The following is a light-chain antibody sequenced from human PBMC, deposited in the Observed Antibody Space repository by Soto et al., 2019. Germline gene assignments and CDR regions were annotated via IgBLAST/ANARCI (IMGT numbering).Light chain of an antibody. Sequence: DIQMTQSPSSLSASVGDSVTITCRASQSIAGYVNWYQQKPGKAPKLLILGAVILQSGVPSRFSGSGSGTDFTLTISSLQPEDFATYYCQRDYNNIRTFGQGTKVEIK. CDR2: GAV. CDR1: QSIAGY. V-gene: IGKV1-39*01. J-gene: IGKJ1*01. CDR3: QRDYNNIRT.